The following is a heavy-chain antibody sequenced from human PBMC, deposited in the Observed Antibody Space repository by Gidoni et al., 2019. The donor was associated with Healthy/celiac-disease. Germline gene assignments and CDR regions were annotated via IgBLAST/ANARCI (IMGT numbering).Heavy chain of an antibody. Sequence: QVQLVQSGAEVKKPGASVKVSCKASGYTFTSYGISWVRQAPGQGLEWMGWISAYNGNTNYAQKLQGRVTMTTDTSTSTAYMELRSLRSDDTAVYYCARDWYRGYSYGREIEGWFDPWGQGTLVTVSS. CDR3: ARDWYRGYSYGREIEGWFDP. V-gene: IGHV1-18*01. CDR2: ISAYNGNT. D-gene: IGHD5-18*01. CDR1: GYTFTSYG. J-gene: IGHJ5*02.